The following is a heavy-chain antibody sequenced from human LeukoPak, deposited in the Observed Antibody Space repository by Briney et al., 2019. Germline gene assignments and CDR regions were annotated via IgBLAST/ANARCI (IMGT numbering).Heavy chain of an antibody. V-gene: IGHV1-2*02. Sequence: ASVKVSCKASGYTFTGYYMHWVRQAPGQGLEWMGWINPNSGGTNYAQKFQGRVTMTRDTSISTAYMELSRLRSDDTAVYYCAREAAAAGENYFDYWGQGTLVTVS. D-gene: IGHD6-13*01. J-gene: IGHJ4*02. CDR2: INPNSGGT. CDR1: GYTFTGYY. CDR3: AREAAAAGENYFDY.